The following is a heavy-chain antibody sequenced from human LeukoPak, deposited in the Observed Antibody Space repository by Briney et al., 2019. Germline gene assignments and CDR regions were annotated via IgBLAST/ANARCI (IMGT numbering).Heavy chain of an antibody. V-gene: IGHV3-21*01. J-gene: IGHJ1*01. D-gene: IGHD6-13*01. Sequence: GGSLRLSCAASGFTFSSYSVNWVRQAPGKGLEWVSSISSSSSYIYYADSVKGRFTISRDNAKNSLYLQMNSLRAEDTAVYYCARDWPTIAAAGTIPEYFQHWGQGILVTVSS. CDR1: GFTFSSYS. CDR3: ARDWPTIAAAGTIPEYFQH. CDR2: ISSSSSYI.